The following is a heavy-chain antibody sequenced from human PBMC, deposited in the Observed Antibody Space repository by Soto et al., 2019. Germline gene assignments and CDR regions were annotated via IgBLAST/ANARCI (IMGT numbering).Heavy chain of an antibody. Sequence: PSETLSLTCTVSGGSISGYYWSWIRQPPGKGLEWIGYIYYGGSTYYNPSLKSRVTISEDTSKNQFSLKLSSVTAADTAVYYCATSEFHWGQGTLVTVSS. D-gene: IGHD2-21*01. CDR3: ATSEFH. J-gene: IGHJ4*02. CDR2: IYYGGST. V-gene: IGHV4-59*04. CDR1: GGSISGYY.